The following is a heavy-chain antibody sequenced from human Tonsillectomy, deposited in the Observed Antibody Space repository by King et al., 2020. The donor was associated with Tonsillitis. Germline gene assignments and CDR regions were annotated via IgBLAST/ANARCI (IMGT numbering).Heavy chain of an antibody. J-gene: IGHJ4*02. V-gene: IGHV1-69*06. Sequence: VQLVESGAEVKKPGSSVKVSCKAFGGTFSSYAISWVRQAPGQGLEWMGGIIVMFGTTEYAQKFQGRVTITANISTSTAYMELSSLRSEDTAVYYCAREGVNYYDSSGWDYWGQGTLVTVSS. D-gene: IGHD3-22*01. CDR2: IIVMFGTT. CDR3: AREGVNYYDSSGWDY. CDR1: GGTFSSYA.